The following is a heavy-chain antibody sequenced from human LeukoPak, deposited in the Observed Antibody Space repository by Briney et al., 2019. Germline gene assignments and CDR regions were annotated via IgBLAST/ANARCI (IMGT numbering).Heavy chain of an antibody. CDR2: INPNSGGT. CDR1: GYTFTGYY. D-gene: IGHD6-19*01. Sequence: ASVKVSCKASGYTFTGYYMHWVRQAPGQGLEWMGWINPNSGGTNYAQRFQGRVTMTGDTSISTAYMELSRLRSDDTAVYYCARDLSLAVPVQGYWGQGTLVTVSS. CDR3: ARDLSLAVPVQGY. V-gene: IGHV1-2*02. J-gene: IGHJ4*02.